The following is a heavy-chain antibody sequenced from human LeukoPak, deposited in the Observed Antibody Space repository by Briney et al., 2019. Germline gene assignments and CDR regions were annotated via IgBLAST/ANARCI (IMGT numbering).Heavy chain of an antibody. Sequence: SETLSLTCTVSGGSISSYYWSWIRQPPGKGLEWIGYIYYRGSTNYNPSLKSRVTISVDTSKNQFSLKLSSVTAADTAVYYCAREGDSWSGYSNFDYWGQGTLVTVSS. V-gene: IGHV4-59*01. J-gene: IGHJ4*02. CDR1: GGSISSYY. D-gene: IGHD3-3*01. CDR2: IYYRGST. CDR3: AREGDSWSGYSNFDY.